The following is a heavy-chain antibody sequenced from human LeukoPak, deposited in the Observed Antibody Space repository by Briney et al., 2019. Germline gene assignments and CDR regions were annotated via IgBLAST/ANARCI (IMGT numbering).Heavy chain of an antibody. V-gene: IGHV4-61*02. CDR3: ARYYYDSSGYYMRPVEAFDI. CDR1: GGSISSGSYY. CDR2: IYTSGST. D-gene: IGHD3-22*01. J-gene: IGHJ3*02. Sequence: SETLSLTCTVSGGSISSGSYYWSWIRQPARKGLEWIGRIYTSGSTNYNPSLKSRVTISVDTSKDQFSLKLSSVTAADTAVYYCARYYYDSSGYYMRPVEAFDIWGQGTMVTVSS.